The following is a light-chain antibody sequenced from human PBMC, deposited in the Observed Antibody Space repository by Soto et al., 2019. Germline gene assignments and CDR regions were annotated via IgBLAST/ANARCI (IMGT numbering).Light chain of an antibody. CDR3: ASYTTSSTYV. V-gene: IGLV2-14*01. CDR1: SSDVGGYSY. J-gene: IGLJ1*01. CDR2: DVS. Sequence: QSALTQPASVSGSPGQSIAISCTGTSSDVGGYSYVSWYQQQPGKAPKLVISDVSNRPSGVSDRFSGSKSGNTASLTISGLQTEDEADYYCASYTTSSTYVFATGTKLTVL.